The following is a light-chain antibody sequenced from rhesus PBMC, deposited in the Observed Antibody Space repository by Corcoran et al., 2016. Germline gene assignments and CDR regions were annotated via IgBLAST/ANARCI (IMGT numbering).Light chain of an antibody. CDR2: GVS. CDR3: CSYTTASTYI. J-gene: IGLJ1*01. CDR1: SSDIGDYNY. Sequence: QSAPTQPPSVSGSPGQSVTISCTGTSSDIGDYNYVSWYQQHTGKAPKLVIYGVSSRPSGVSARFSASKSGNTTSLTISGVQTEDESDYYCCSYTTASTYIFGGGTRLTVL. V-gene: IGLV2S7*01.